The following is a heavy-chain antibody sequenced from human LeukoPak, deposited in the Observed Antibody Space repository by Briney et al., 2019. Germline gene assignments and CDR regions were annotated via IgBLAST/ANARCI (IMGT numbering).Heavy chain of an antibody. Sequence: SETLSLTCTVSGGSISSSSYYWGWIRQPPGTGLEWIGSIYYSGSTYYNPSLKSRVTISVDTSKNQFSLKLSSVTAPDTAVYYCARQGPTTVTTDYWGQGTLVTVSS. D-gene: IGHD4-17*01. CDR1: GGSISSSSYY. J-gene: IGHJ4*02. CDR3: ARQGPTTVTTDY. V-gene: IGHV4-39*01. CDR2: IYYSGST.